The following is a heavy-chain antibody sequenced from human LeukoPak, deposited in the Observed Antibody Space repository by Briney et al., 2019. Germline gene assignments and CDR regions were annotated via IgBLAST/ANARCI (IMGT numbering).Heavy chain of an antibody. CDR1: GYIFTSYH. CDR3: ARDPREGRSGWHGYFDY. V-gene: IGHV1-46*01. CDR2: INPSSGST. Sequence: ASVEVSCKASGYIFTSYHIHWVRQAPGQGLEWMGIINPSSGSTTYAQTFQGRVTMTRDTSTSTVYMELSSLRSEDTAVYYCARDPREGRSGWHGYFDYWGQGTLVTVSS. J-gene: IGHJ4*02. D-gene: IGHD6-19*01.